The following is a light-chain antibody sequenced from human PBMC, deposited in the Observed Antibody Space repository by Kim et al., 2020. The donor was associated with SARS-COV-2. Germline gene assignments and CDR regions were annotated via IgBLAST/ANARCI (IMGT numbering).Light chain of an antibody. CDR3: QARDSSTVV. CDR1: KLGDKY. J-gene: IGLJ2*01. Sequence: VSPGQTASITCSGDKLGDKYAWWYQKKAGQSPVVIIYEDSKRPSGIPERFSGSNSGNTATLTISGTQAMDEADYYCQARDSSTVVFGGGTQLTVL. CDR2: EDS. V-gene: IGLV3-1*01.